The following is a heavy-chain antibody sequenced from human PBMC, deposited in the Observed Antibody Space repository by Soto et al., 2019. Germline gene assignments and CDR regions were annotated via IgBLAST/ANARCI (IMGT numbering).Heavy chain of an antibody. J-gene: IGHJ4*01. D-gene: IGHD1-1*01. V-gene: IGHV1-24*01. Sequence: ASVKVSCKVSGYTLTELSMHWVRQAPGKGLEWMGGFDPEDGETIYAQKFQGRVTMTEDTSTDTAYMELSSLRSGDTAVYYVATECPGRTGTTKGHFDYWAHGTLVPVSS. CDR2: FDPEDGET. CDR3: ATECPGRTGTTKGHFDY. CDR1: GYTLTELS.